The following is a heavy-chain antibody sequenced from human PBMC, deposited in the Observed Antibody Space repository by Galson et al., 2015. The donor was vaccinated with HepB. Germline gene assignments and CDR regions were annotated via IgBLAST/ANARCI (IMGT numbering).Heavy chain of an antibody. CDR1: GFTFSSYD. D-gene: IGHD2-2*01. Sequence: SLRLSCAASGFTFSSYDMHWVRQAPGKGLEWVANIKQDGSEKYYVDSVKGRFTVSRDNAKNSLYLQMNSLRAKDTAVYYCARDPVVVPAAMDDYYGMDVWGQGTTVTVSS. CDR3: ARDPVVVPAAMDDYYGMDV. CDR2: IKQDGSEK. J-gene: IGHJ6*02. V-gene: IGHV3-7*03.